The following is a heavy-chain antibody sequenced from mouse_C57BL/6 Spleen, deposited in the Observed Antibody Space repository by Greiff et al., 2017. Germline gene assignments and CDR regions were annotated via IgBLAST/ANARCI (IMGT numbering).Heavy chain of an antibody. CDR3: ARMLGYWYFDV. Sequence: EVKLVESGPELVKPGASVKISCKASGYSFTDYNMKWVKQSNGKSLEWIGEINPNYGTTNYNQKFKGKATLTVDQSSSTAYMQLSSLTSEDSAVYYCARMLGYWYFDVWGTGTTVTVSS. D-gene: IGHD3-3*01. J-gene: IGHJ1*03. CDR1: GYSFTDYN. V-gene: IGHV1-39*01. CDR2: INPNYGTT.